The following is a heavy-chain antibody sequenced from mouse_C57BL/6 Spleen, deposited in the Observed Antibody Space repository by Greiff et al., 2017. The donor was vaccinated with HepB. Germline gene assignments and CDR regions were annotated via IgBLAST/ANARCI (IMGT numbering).Heavy chain of an antibody. V-gene: IGHV5-17*01. CDR3: ARPHSVVATDYCDY. D-gene: IGHD1-1*01. J-gene: IGHJ2*01. CDR1: GFTFSDYG. Sequence: EVKLVESGGGLVKPGGSLKLSCAASGFTFSDYGMHWVRQAPEKGLEWVAYISSGSSTIYYADTVKGRFTISRDNAKNTLFLQMTSLRSEDTAMYYCARPHSVVATDYCDYWGQGTTLTVSS. CDR2: ISSGSSTI.